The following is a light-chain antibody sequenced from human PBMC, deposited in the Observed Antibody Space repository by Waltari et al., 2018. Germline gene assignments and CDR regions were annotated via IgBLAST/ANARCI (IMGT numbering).Light chain of an antibody. V-gene: IGKV2-30*02. CDR3: MQGTHWPT. J-gene: IGKJ1*01. CDR2: EVS. Sequence: DVVMTQSPLSLPVTLGQPASISCRSSQSLVHSDGNTYLTWFHQRPGQSPRRLIYEVSNRDSGVPDRVSGSGSGTDFTLKISRVEAEEIGVYYCMQGTHWPTFGQGTKVEIK. CDR1: QSLVHSDGNTY.